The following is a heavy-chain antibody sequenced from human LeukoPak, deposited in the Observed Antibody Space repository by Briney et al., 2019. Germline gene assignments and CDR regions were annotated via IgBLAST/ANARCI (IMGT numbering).Heavy chain of an antibody. Sequence: GGSLRLSCAASGFTFSSYGMHWVRQAPGKGLEWVAFIRYDGSSKYYADSVKGRFTISRDNSKNTLYLQMNCLRAEDTAVYYCAKDYEPLVGVHRWGDWFDPWGQGTLVTVSS. CDR2: IRYDGSSK. J-gene: IGHJ5*02. CDR3: AKDYEPLVGVHRWGDWFDP. D-gene: IGHD1-26*01. V-gene: IGHV3-30*02. CDR1: GFTFSSYG.